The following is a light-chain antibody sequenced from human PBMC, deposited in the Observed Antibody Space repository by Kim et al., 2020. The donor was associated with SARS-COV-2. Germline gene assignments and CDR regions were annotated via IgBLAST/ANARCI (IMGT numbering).Light chain of an antibody. J-gene: IGLJ2*01. CDR2: EVS. Sequence: QAVTISCTGPSSEGVGYNYVSWYQQHQGKAPKLVIYEVSKRPSGVPDRFSGSKSGNAASLTVSGLQAEDEADYDCSSYAGSNNNGVFGGGTQLTVL. CDR3: SSYAGSNNNGV. V-gene: IGLV2-8*01. CDR1: SSEGVGYNY.